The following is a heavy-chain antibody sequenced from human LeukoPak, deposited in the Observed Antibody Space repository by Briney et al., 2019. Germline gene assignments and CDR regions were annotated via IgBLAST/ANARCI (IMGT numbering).Heavy chain of an antibody. CDR1: GGSISSYY. CDR3: ARGTPYGDYVRAFDI. Sequence: KPSETLSLTCTVSGGSISSYYWSWIRQPPGKGLEWMGYIYYSGSTNYNPSLKSRVTISVDTSKNQFSLKLSSVTAADTAVYYCARGTPYGDYVRAFDIWGQGTMVTVSS. V-gene: IGHV4-59*01. D-gene: IGHD4-17*01. J-gene: IGHJ3*02. CDR2: IYYSGST.